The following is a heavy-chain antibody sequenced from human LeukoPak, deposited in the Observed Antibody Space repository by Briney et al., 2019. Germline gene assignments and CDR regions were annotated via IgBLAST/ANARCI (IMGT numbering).Heavy chain of an antibody. CDR2: IYYSGST. CDR1: GGSISSYY. Sequence: SETLSLTCTVSGGSISSYYWSWIRQPPWKGLEWIGYIYYSGSTNYNPSLKSRVTISVDTSKNQISLKLSSVTAADTAVYYCARDFTAGQDWGQGTLVTVSS. D-gene: IGHD2-21*02. CDR3: ARDFTAGQD. V-gene: IGHV4-59*01. J-gene: IGHJ4*02.